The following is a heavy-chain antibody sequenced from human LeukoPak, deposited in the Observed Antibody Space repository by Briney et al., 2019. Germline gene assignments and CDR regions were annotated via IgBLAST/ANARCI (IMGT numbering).Heavy chain of an antibody. CDR2: ISGSGSST. D-gene: IGHD3-22*01. CDR3: AKDRYDSTGYFFDS. V-gene: IGHV3-23*01. Sequence: GGSLRLSCAASGYIFSAYAMSWVRQAPGRGLEWVSSISGSGSSTNYADSVKGRFTISRDTSKNTLYLQMNSLRGEDAATYCCAKDRYDSTGYFFDSWGQGTLVTVSS. J-gene: IGHJ4*02. CDR1: GYIFSAYA.